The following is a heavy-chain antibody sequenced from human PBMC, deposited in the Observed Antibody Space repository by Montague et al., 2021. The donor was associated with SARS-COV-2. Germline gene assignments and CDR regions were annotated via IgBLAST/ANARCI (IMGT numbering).Heavy chain of an antibody. Sequence: SETLSLTCTVSGGSISSGSYYWGWIRQPPGKGLEWIGSTYYSGSTYYXPSLKSRVTISVDTSKNQFSLKLSSVTAADTAVYYCATQLWLRGDFDYWGQGTLVTVSS. J-gene: IGHJ4*02. V-gene: IGHV4-39*01. CDR1: GGSISSGSYY. CDR2: TYYSGST. D-gene: IGHD5-18*01. CDR3: ATQLWLRGDFDY.